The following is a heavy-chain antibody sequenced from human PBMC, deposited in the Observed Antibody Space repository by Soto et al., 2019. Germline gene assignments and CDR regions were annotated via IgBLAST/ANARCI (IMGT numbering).Heavy chain of an antibody. CDR2: IDPSDSYT. J-gene: IGHJ5*02. CDR3: AGAYCGGDCYHNWFDP. D-gene: IGHD2-21*02. Sequence: TGESLKISCKGSGYSFTSYWISWVRQMPGKGLEWMGRIDPSDSYTNYSPSFQGHVTISADKSISTAYLQWSSLKASDTAMYYCAGAYCGGDCYHNWFDPWGQGTLVTVSS. CDR1: GYSFTSYW. V-gene: IGHV5-10-1*01.